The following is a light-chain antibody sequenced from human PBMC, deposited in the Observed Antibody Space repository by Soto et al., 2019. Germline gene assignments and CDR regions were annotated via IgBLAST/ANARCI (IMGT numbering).Light chain of an antibody. V-gene: IGKV1-5*03. CDR2: KAS. Sequence: DIQMTQSPSTLSGSVGDRVTITCRASQTISSWLAWYQQKPGKAPKLLIYKASTIKSGVPSRFSGSGSGTEFTLTSSSLQPDDFATYYCQHYNSYSDACGQGTKLELK. CDR1: QTISSW. J-gene: IGKJ1*01. CDR3: QHYNSYSDA.